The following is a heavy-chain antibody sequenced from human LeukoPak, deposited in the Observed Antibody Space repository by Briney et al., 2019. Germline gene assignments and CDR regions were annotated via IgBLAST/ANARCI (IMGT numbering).Heavy chain of an antibody. Sequence: ASVKVSCKASGGTFSSYAISWVRQAPGQGLEWMGRIIPILGTANYAQKFQGRVTITADKSTSTAYMELSSLRSEDTAVYYCAREVPNYDSSGYYDYWGQGTLVTVSS. CDR2: IIPILGTA. V-gene: IGHV1-69*04. D-gene: IGHD3-22*01. J-gene: IGHJ4*02. CDR1: GGTFSSYA. CDR3: AREVPNYDSSGYYDY.